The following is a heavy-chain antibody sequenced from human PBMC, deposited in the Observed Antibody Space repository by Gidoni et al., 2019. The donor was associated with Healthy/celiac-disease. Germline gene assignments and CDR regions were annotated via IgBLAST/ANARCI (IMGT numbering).Heavy chain of an antibody. CDR2: IIPILGIS. J-gene: IGHJ6*02. Sequence: QVQLVQSGAEVKKPGSSVKVSCKASGGTFSSYAISWVRQSPGQGLEWMGRIIPILGISNYAQKFQGRLTITADKSTSKAYLELSSLRSEDTAVYYYARDTGTTVNDYYYGMDVWGQGTTVTVSS. CDR1: GGTFSSYA. V-gene: IGHV1-69*09. CDR3: ARDTGTTVNDYYYGMDV. D-gene: IGHD4-4*01.